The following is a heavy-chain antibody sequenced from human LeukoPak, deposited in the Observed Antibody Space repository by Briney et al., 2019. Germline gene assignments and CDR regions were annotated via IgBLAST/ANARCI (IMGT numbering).Heavy chain of an antibody. CDR1: GFTFSNYW. J-gene: IGHJ4*02. D-gene: IGHD6-13*01. Sequence: PGGSLRLSCAASGFTFSNYWMSWVRQAPGKGLEWVANIKQDGSEKYYVDSVKGRFTISRDNAKDSLYLQMNSLRAEDTAVYYCAREVSSWHDYWGQGTLVTVSS. CDR3: AREVSSWHDY. CDR2: IKQDGSEK. V-gene: IGHV3-7*03.